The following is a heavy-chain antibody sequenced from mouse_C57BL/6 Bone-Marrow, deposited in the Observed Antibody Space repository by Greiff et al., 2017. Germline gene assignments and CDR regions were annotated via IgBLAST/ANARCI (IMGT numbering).Heavy chain of an antibody. D-gene: IGHD1-1*01. J-gene: IGHJ1*03. CDR3: ERYDYDSSGYFGV. V-gene: IGHV1-85*01. CDR1: GYTFTSYE. CDR2: IYPRDGST. Sequence: LVEPGPELVKPGASVKLSCKASGYTFTSYEINWVKQRPGQGLEWIGWIYPRDGSTKYNEKFKGKATLTVDTSSSTAYMELHSLTSEDSAVSVCERYDYDSSGYFGVGDRGTTVSVTS.